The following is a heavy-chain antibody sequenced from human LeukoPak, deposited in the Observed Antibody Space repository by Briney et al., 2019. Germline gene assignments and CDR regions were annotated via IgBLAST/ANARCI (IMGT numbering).Heavy chain of an antibody. V-gene: IGHV3-23*01. D-gene: IGHD3-22*01. Sequence: PGGSLRLSCAASGFTFTNYAMSWVRQAPGKGLEWVSSIIANGGRAYYADSVKGRFTISRDNSKNTLYLQMNSLRAEDTAIYYCAKVPYYYDSSGYIYFDYWGQGPLVTVSS. J-gene: IGHJ4*02. CDR3: AKVPYYYDSSGYIYFDY. CDR1: GFTFTNYA. CDR2: IIANGGRA.